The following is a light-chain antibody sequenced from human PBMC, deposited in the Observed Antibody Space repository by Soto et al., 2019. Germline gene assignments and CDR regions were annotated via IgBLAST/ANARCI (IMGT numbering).Light chain of an antibody. J-gene: IGKJ1*01. CDR2: GAS. CDR3: QQYGRSPA. CDR1: QSVSSNY. V-gene: IGKV3-20*01. Sequence: ENVLTQSPGTLSLSPGERATLSCRASQSVSSNYLAWYQQKPGQAPKLLIYGASSRAPGIPDRFSGSGFGTDFSLTVSRLEPEEFAVYYCQQYGRSPAFGQGTKLEMK.